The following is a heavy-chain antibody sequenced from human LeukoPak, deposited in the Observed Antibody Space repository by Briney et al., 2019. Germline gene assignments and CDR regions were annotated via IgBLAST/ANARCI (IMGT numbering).Heavy chain of an antibody. D-gene: IGHD3-10*01. V-gene: IGHV1-69*06. CDR2: ILPIFGTA. CDR3: ARDTKESDYGSGSYSDY. J-gene: IGHJ4*02. CDR1: GGTFSSYA. Sequence: SLNVSCKASGGTFSSYAISWVRQSHGQGLECMGRILPIFGTANYAQKFQGRVTITADKSTSTAYMELSSLRSEDTAVYYCARDTKESDYGSGSYSDYWGQGTLVTVSS.